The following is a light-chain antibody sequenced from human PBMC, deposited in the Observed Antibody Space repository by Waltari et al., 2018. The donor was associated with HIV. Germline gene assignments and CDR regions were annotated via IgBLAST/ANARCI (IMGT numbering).Light chain of an antibody. CDR2: SNN. CDR1: TSNIGTNI. V-gene: IGLV1-44*01. Sequence: QSVLTQPPSASGTPGQRVTISCSGSTSNIGTNIVNWYQHVPGTAPKLLIYSNNKRHSGVPDRCSGSKSGTSASLSMSGRQSEDEADYYCAGWDDSLNGAVFGGGTKLTVL. J-gene: IGLJ2*01. CDR3: AGWDDSLNGAV.